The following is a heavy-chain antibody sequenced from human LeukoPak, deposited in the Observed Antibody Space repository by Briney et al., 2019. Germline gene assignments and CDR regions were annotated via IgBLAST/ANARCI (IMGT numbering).Heavy chain of an antibody. V-gene: IGHV1-8*01. CDR1: GYTFSSFH. CDR3: AVRGRNYIYGF. J-gene: IGHJ4*02. CDR2: INPDSDDT. Sequence: ASVKVSCKASGYTFSSFHINWLRQATGQGLEWMGWINPDSDDTGYAQKFQGRVTMTRDTSTNTAYMELNSLTSEDTAVYYCAVRGRNYIYGFWGQGTLVTVSS. D-gene: IGHD1-26*01.